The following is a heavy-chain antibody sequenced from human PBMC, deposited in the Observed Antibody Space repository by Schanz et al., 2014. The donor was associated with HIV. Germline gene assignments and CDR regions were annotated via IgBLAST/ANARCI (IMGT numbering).Heavy chain of an antibody. CDR3: ARGSGPYYYYYGMDV. J-gene: IGHJ6*02. V-gene: IGHV3-30*19. CDR1: GFTFSSYG. CDR2: ISYDGSNK. Sequence: QVELVESGGGVVQPGRSLRLSCAASGFTFSSYGIHWVRQAPGKGLEWVAVISYDGSNKNYADSVKGRFTISRDNSKNTLYLQMNSLRAEDTAVYYCARGSGPYYYYYGMDVWGQGTTVTVSS. D-gene: IGHD3-10*01.